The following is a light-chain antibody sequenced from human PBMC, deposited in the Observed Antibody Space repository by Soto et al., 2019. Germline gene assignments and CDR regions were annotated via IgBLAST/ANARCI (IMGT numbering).Light chain of an antibody. CDR3: QQYNSSSWT. Sequence: DIQMTQSPSMLSASVGDRFTITCRASQSISSWLAWYQQKPGKAPKLLIYDASSLESGVPSRFSGSGAGTECTRTISSLQPDDVATYYCQQYNSSSWTFGQGTKVDIK. J-gene: IGKJ1*01. V-gene: IGKV1-5*01. CDR1: QSISSW. CDR2: DAS.